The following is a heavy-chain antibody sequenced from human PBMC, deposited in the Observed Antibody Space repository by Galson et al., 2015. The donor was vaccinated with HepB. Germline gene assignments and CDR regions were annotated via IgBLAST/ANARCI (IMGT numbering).Heavy chain of an antibody. D-gene: IGHD3-10*01. CDR1: GNTLSSYA. J-gene: IGHJ4*02. CDR2: INTGNGNT. Sequence: SVKVSCKVSGNTLSSYAIHWVRQAPGQRLEWMGWINTGNGNTEYLQRLQGRVTITRDTSASTAYMELSSLRSEDTAVYYCARGFLIAHHYATGSPFDYWGQGTLVTVSS. V-gene: IGHV1-3*04. CDR3: ARGFLIAHHYATGSPFDY.